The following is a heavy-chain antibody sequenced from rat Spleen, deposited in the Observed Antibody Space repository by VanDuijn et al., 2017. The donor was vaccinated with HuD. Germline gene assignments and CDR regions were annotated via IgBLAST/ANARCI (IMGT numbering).Heavy chain of an antibody. V-gene: IGHV5-29*01. CDR1: GFTFNNYW. Sequence: EVQLVESGGGLVQPGRSLKLSCAASGFTFNNYWMTWIRQAPGRGLEWVASISYDGSSTYYRDSVKGRFTISRDNAKSTLYLQMDSLRSEDTATYYCARQIGLRRPPFDYWGQGVMVTVSS. CDR3: ARQIGLRRPPFDY. CDR2: ISYDGSST. J-gene: IGHJ2*01. D-gene: IGHD1-11*01.